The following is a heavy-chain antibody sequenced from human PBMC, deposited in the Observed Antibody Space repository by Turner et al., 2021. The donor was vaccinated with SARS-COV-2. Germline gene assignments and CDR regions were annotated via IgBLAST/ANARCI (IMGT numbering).Heavy chain of an antibody. CDR3: ARVDSPTKGFYFDY. CDR1: GFTFTTYA. V-gene: IGHV3-30-3*01. Sequence: QVQLVESGGGVVQPGRYIRLYCTASGFTFTTYAMHWVLQAPGKGLEWVAIISNHGTSQFYADSVKGRFSISRDNSKNTVFLQMNSLRADDTAVYYCARVDSPTKGFYFDYWGQGTLVTVSS. D-gene: IGHD3-3*01. CDR2: ISNHGTSQ. J-gene: IGHJ4*02.